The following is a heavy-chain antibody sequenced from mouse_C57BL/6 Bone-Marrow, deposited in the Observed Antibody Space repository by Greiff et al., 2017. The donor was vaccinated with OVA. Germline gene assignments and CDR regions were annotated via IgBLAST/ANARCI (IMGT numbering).Heavy chain of an antibody. D-gene: IGHD2-3*01. CDR3: ASGVYDGYLYWYFDV. J-gene: IGHJ1*03. V-gene: IGHV1-55*01. CDR2: IYPGSGST. Sequence: QVQLQQSGAELVKPGASVKMSCKASGYTFTSYWITWVKQRPGQGLEWIGDIYPGSGSTNYNEKFKSKATLTVDTSSSTAYMQLSSLTSEDSAVYYCASGVYDGYLYWYFDVWGTGTTVTVSS. CDR1: GYTFTSYW.